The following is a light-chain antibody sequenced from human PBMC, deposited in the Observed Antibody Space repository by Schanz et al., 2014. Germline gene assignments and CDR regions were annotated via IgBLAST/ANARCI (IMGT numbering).Light chain of an antibody. Sequence: EIVLTQSPGTLSLSPGEAATLSCRSSESVNTIDLSWYQQKPGQAPRLLIYRAFTRATGLPARFSGSESGTEFTLTISSLQSEDFAVYYCQQYDKWPLTFGGGTKVEIK. V-gene: IGKV3-15*01. CDR3: QQYDKWPLT. CDR1: ESVNTID. CDR2: RAF. J-gene: IGKJ4*01.